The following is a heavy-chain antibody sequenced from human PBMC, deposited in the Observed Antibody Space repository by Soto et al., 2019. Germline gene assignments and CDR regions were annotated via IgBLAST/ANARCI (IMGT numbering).Heavy chain of an antibody. D-gene: IGHD3-22*01. J-gene: IGHJ6*02. V-gene: IGHV1-69*01. CDR1: GGTFRSYS. CDR3: ARPDEGGYSSNHHYYYALDV. Sequence: QVQLVQSGAEVKKPGSSVKVSCKASGGTFRSYSISWVRQAPGQGLEWMGGIIPIFDITNYAQKFQGRVTINADESTSTAYMELSSLGSDDTAVYYCARPDEGGYSSNHHYYYALDVWGQGTTVTV. CDR2: IIPIFDIT.